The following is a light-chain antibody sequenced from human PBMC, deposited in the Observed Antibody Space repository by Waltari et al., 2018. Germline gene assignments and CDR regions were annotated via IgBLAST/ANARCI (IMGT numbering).Light chain of an antibody. CDR1: QSVLYSSNNKNY. Sequence: DIVMTQSPDSLAVSLGERAIINCKSSQSVLYSSNNKNYLAWYQQKPGQPPKLLIYCASTRELGVPDRFSGSGSGTDFTLTINSLQAEDVAVYYCQQYVVIPWTFGQGTKVEVK. CDR3: QQYVVIPWT. V-gene: IGKV4-1*01. J-gene: IGKJ1*01. CDR2: CAS.